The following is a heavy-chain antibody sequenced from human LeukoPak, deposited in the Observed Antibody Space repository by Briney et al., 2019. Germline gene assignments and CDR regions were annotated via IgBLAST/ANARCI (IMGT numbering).Heavy chain of an antibody. CDR1: GFTFDDYA. CDR2: ISWNSGSI. J-gene: IGHJ4*02. V-gene: IGHV3-9*01. Sequence: GGSLRLSCAASGFTFDDYAMHWVRQAPGKGLEWVSGISWNSGSIGYADSVKGRFTISRDNAKNSLYLQMNSLRAEDTALYYCAKDRGYSYGSIFDYWGQGTLVTVSS. CDR3: AKDRGYSYGSIFDY. D-gene: IGHD5-18*01.